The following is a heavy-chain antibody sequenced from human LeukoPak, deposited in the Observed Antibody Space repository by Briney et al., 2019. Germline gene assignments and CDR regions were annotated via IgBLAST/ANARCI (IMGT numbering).Heavy chain of an antibody. CDR3: TRSNIAVAGAFDI. CDR2: ISSGSSHL. D-gene: IGHD6-19*01. J-gene: IGHJ3*02. CDR1: GFTFSSYT. V-gene: IGHV3-21*01. Sequence: GGSLRLSCAASGFTFSSYTMNWVRQAPGKGLEWVSSISSGSSHLYHTDSLKGRFTISRDNAKNSLYLQTNSLTADDTAVYYCTRSNIAVAGAFDIWGQGTMVTVSS.